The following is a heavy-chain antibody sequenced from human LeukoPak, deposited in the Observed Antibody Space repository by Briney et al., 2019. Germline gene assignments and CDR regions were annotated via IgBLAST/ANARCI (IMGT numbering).Heavy chain of an antibody. D-gene: IGHD3-16*01. V-gene: IGHV4-34*01. J-gene: IGHJ5*02. CDR3: ARGRLLMWFDP. Sequence: SETLSLTCAVYGGSFSGYSWSWISHPPGKGLEWIGEINHSGSTNYNPSLKSRVTISVDTSKKQFSLKLSSVTAADTAVYYCARGRLLMWFDPWGQGTLVTVSS. CDR2: INHSGST. CDR1: GGSFSGYS.